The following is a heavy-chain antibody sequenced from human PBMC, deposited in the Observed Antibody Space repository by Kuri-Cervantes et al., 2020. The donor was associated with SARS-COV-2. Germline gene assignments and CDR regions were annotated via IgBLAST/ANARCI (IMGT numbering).Heavy chain of an antibody. V-gene: IGHV4-39*01. CDR2: IYYSGST. J-gene: IGHJ4*02. Sequence: GSLRLSCTVSGGSISSSSYYWGWIRQPPEKGLEWIGSIYYSGSTYYNPSLKSRVTISVDTSKNQFSLKLSSVTAADTAVYYCATHDFWSGSTFDYWGQGTLVTVSS. D-gene: IGHD3-3*01. CDR3: ATHDFWSGSTFDY. CDR1: GGSISSSSYY.